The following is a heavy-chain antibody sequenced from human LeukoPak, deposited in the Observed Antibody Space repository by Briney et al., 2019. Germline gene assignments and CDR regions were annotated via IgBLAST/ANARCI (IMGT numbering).Heavy chain of an antibody. V-gene: IGHV4-34*01. CDR1: GGSFSGYY. CDR2: FSPSGST. D-gene: IGHD4-11*01. J-gene: IGHJ4*02. Sequence: PSETLXLTCAVYGGSFSGYYWSWIRQPPGKGLEWVGSFSPSGSTYYNPSLKSRVTISADTSKNQFSLRLSSVTAADTAVHYCARVSYRRFDYWGQGNLVTVSS. CDR3: ARVSYRRFDY.